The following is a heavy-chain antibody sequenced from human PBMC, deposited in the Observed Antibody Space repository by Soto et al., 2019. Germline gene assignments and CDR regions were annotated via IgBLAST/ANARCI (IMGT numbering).Heavy chain of an antibody. J-gene: IGHJ5*02. V-gene: IGHV4-30-2*01. Sequence: QLQLQESGSGLVKPSQTLSLTCAVSGGSISSGGYSWSWIRQPPGKGLEWIGYISHSGSTYYIPSLKSRVTSPVDRSKNQLSLKLTSATAADTPVYRSTIAPDHWGQGTLVTASS. CDR3: TIAPDH. CDR2: ISHSGST. CDR1: GGSISSGGYS.